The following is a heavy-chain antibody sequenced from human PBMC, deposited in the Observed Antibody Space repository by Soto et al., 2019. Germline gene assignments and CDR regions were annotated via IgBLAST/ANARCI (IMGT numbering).Heavy chain of an antibody. CDR2: ITFSGNTV. J-gene: IGHJ6*02. CDR1: GFTFSDSY. D-gene: IGHD1-26*01. Sequence: GGSLRLSCAASGFTFSDSYMSWIRQAPGKGLEWISYITFSGNTVYYADSWKGGFTISRDNGRNSLYLQMNRMRAEYTAVYYCARVSGREKYGKDVWG. CDR3: ARVSGREKYGKDV. V-gene: IGHV3-11*01.